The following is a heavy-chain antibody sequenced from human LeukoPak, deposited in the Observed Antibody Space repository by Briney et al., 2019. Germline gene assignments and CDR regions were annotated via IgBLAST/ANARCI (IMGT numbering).Heavy chain of an antibody. CDR2: ISSSSSYI. CDR1: GFTFSSYS. CDR3: AIRGSGSYGPFDY. V-gene: IGHV3-21*01. J-gene: IGHJ4*02. Sequence: PGGSLRLSCAASGFTFSSYSMNWVRQAPGKGLEWVSSISSSSSYIYYADSVKGRFTISRDNAKSSLYLQMNSLRAEDTAVYYCAIRGSGSYGPFDYWGQGTLVTVSS. D-gene: IGHD3-10*01.